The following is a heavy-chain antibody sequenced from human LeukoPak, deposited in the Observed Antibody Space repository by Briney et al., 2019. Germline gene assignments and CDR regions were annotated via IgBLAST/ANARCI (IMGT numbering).Heavy chain of an antibody. J-gene: IGHJ4*02. D-gene: IGHD3-10*01. CDR2: ISYDGSNK. CDR1: GFTFSSYG. Sequence: GGSLRLSCAASGFTFSSYGMHWVRQAPGKGLEWVAVISYDGSNKYYADSVKGRFTISRDNSKNALYLQVNSLRADDAALYYCAKSHYYGSGSIDYWGQGTLVTVSS. CDR3: AKSHYYGSGSIDY. V-gene: IGHV3-30*18.